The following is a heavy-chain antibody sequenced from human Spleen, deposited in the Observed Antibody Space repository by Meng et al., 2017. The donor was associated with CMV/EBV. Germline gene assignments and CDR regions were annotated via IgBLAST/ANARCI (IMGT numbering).Heavy chain of an antibody. V-gene: IGHV1-69*05. CDR2: IIPIFGTA. D-gene: IGHD3-10*01. J-gene: IGHJ4*02. CDR1: FGSYA. Sequence: FGSYAISWVRQAPGQGLEWMGGIIPIFGTANYAQKFQGRVTITTDESTSTAYMELSSLRSEDTAVYYCARDPAHYYGSGSYYNVWDYWGQGTLVTVSS. CDR3: ARDPAHYYGSGSYYNVWDY.